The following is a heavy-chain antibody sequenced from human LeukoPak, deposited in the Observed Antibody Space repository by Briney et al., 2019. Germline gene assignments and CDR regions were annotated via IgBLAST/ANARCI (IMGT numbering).Heavy chain of an antibody. Sequence: SETLSLTCTVSGGSISSSNYYWGWIRQPPGKGLEWIGTIYYSGSTDYNVSLKSRVTISVDTSKNQFSLKLSSVTAADTAVYYCARVRGYSGYDSEYYFDYWGQGTLVTVSS. D-gene: IGHD5-12*01. CDR1: GGSISSSNYY. CDR2: IYYSGST. J-gene: IGHJ4*02. CDR3: ARVRGYSGYDSEYYFDY. V-gene: IGHV4-39*07.